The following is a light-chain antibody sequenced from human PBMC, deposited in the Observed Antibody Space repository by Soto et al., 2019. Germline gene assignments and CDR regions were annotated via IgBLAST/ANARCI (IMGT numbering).Light chain of an antibody. CDR3: QQYDRYSRT. CDR1: QSISTW. V-gene: IGKV1-5*03. Sequence: DIQMTQSPSTLSASVGDRVTITCRASQSISTWLAWYQQKPGKAPKLLIYKASSLESRVPSRFSGSGSGTEFALTISRLQPDDFATYYCQQYDRYSRTFGQGTKVEIK. CDR2: KAS. J-gene: IGKJ1*01.